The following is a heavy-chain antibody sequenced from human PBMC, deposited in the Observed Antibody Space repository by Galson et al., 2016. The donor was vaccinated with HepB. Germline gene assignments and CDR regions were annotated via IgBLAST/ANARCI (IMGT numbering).Heavy chain of an antibody. V-gene: IGHV3-30*04. CDR1: GFTFSNYA. D-gene: IGHD2-21*01. CDR3: ARDEFAYSSVPSPLPPRH. Sequence: SLRLSCAASGFTFSNYAMHWVRQAPGKGLAWMAVTSFDGCYTNHADSVKGRFTISRDNSKNTLYLEMHSLRTEDTAVYFCARDEFAYSSVPSPLPPRHWGQGALVSVSA. CDR2: TSFDGCYT. J-gene: IGHJ4*02.